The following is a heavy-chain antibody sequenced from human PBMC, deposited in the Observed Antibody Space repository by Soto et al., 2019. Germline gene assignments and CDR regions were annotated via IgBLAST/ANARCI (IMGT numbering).Heavy chain of an antibody. Sequence: QVQLQESGPGLVKPSETLSLTCTVSGGSISSYYWSWIRQPPGKGLEWIGYIYYSGSTNYNPSLKSRVPISVDTSKNQFSLKLSSVTAADTAVYYWARARVAAAGHYFDCWGQGTLVTVSS. J-gene: IGHJ4*02. D-gene: IGHD6-13*01. CDR2: IYYSGST. V-gene: IGHV4-59*01. CDR3: ARARVAAAGHYFDC. CDR1: GGSISSYY.